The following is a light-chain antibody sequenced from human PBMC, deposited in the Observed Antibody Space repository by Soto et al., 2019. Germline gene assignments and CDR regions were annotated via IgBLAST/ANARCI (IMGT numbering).Light chain of an antibody. CDR2: HAS. V-gene: IGKV1-5*01. Sequence: DIQMTQSPSTLSASIGDRVTITCRASQTINNWLAWYQQKPGKAPKLLIYHASNLETGVPSRFSGSAFGTEFTLTTSSLQPDDFATYYCQHYNSYPWTFGQGTKVEIK. J-gene: IGKJ1*01. CDR3: QHYNSYPWT. CDR1: QTINNW.